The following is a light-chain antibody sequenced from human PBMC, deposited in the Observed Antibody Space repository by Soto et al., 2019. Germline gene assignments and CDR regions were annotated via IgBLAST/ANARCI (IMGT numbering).Light chain of an antibody. CDR3: QQSYGTPIT. CDR2: VAS. J-gene: IGKJ5*01. Sequence: IQLPQSPSSLSASVGDRVTITCRASQSISRYLNWYQQKPGKAPNLLIYVASSLQSEVPSRFSGSGSGTDFTLTITSLQPEDFATYYCQQSYGTPITFGQGTRLEIK. V-gene: IGKV1-39*01. CDR1: QSISRY.